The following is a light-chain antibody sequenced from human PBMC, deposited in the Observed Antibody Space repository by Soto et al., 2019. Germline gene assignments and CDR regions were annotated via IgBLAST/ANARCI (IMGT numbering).Light chain of an antibody. J-gene: IGKJ4*01. V-gene: IGKV3D-15*01. CDR3: QQYNNRPLT. CDR2: GAS. CDR1: QSVSSN. Sequence: EIVMTQSPAPLSVSPGERATISCGASQSVSSNLAWYQQKPGQAPRLLIYGASTRATGIPARFSGSGSGTEFSLTISSLQSEDCAVYYCQQYNNRPLTFGGGTKVEIK.